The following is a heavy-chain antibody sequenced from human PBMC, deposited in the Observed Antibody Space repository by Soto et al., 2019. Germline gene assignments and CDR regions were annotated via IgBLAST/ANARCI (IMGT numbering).Heavy chain of an antibody. CDR1: GGSISSGDYY. CDR3: ARGTVVPAATHNWFDP. J-gene: IGHJ5*02. Sequence: QVQLQESGPGLVKPSQTLSLTCTVSGGSISSGDYYWSWIRQHPGKGLEWIGYIYYSGRTYYNPSLTSRVTISVDTSKNQFSLRLSSVTAADTAVYHCARGTVVPAATHNWFDPWGQGTLVTVSS. D-gene: IGHD2-2*01. V-gene: IGHV4-31*03. CDR2: IYYSGRT.